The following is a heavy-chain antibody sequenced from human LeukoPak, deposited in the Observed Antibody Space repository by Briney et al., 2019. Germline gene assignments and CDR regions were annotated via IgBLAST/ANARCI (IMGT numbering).Heavy chain of an antibody. CDR2: TSAYNGDT. CDR3: ARDHSSSGQLFDY. CDR1: GYTFTTYG. J-gene: IGHJ4*02. V-gene: IGHV1-18*01. Sequence: GASVKVSCKASGYTFTTYGFSWVRQAPGQGLEWMGWTSAYNGDTNYAQKLQGRVTMTTDTSTSTAYMELRSLRSDDTAVYYCARDHSSSGQLFDYWGQGTLVTVSS. D-gene: IGHD6-13*01.